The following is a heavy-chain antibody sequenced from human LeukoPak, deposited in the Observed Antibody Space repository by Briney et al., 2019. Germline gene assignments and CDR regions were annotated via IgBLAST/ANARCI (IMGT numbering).Heavy chain of an antibody. CDR3: ATCKVWDQNCSGGKVHY. Sequence: GGSLRLSCAVSGFTFSDYWMNWVRQAPGKGLEWVASIRQDGGEKSYVDSVKGRLTISRDNTKHSLYLQMSSLRAEDTAVYYCATCKVWDQNCSGGKVHYWGQGTLVTVSS. D-gene: IGHD2-15*01. CDR2: IRQDGGEK. V-gene: IGHV3-7*03. J-gene: IGHJ4*02. CDR1: GFTFSDYW.